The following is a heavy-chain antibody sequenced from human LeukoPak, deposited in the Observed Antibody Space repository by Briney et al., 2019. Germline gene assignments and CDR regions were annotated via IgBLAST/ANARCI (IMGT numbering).Heavy chain of an antibody. CDR2: IYHSGST. D-gene: IGHD3-10*01. V-gene: IGHV4-4*02. Sequence: LETLSLTCAVSGGSISSSNWWSWVRQPPGKGLEWIGEIYHSGSTNYNPSLKSRVTISVDKSKNQFSLKLSSVTAADTAVYYCARGLLWFGELLMGGFDPWGQGTLVTVSS. J-gene: IGHJ5*02. CDR3: ARGLLWFGELLMGGFDP. CDR1: GGSISSSNW.